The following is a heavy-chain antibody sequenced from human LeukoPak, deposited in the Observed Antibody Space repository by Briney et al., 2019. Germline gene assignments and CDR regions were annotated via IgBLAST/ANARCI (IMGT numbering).Heavy chain of an antibody. V-gene: IGHV4-34*01. Sequence: SETLSLTCAVYGGSFSGYYWSWIRQPPGKGLEWIGEINHSGSTNYNPSLKSRVTMSVDTSRNQFSLKLSSVTAADTAVYYCARGVGYCSGGSCYSFDYWGQGTLVTVSS. D-gene: IGHD2-15*01. CDR2: INHSGST. CDR1: GGSFSGYY. J-gene: IGHJ4*02. CDR3: ARGVGYCSGGSCYSFDY.